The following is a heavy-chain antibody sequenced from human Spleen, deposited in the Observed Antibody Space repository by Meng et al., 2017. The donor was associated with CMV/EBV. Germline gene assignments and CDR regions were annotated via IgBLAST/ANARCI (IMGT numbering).Heavy chain of an antibody. D-gene: IGHD3-10*01. CDR3: AQSYSPTPIDY. V-gene: IGHV1-46*01. J-gene: IGHJ4*02. CDR2: INPSGGST. Sequence: ASVKVSCKASGYTFTSYYMHWVRQAPGQGLEWMGIINPSGGSTSYAQKFQGRVTMTRDTSTSTVYMELSSLRSEDTAMYYCAQSYSPTPIDYWGQGTLVTVSS. CDR1: GYTFTSYY.